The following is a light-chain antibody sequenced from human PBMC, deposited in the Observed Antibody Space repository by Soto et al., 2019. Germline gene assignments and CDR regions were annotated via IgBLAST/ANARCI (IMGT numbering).Light chain of an antibody. V-gene: IGLV1-44*01. CDR1: SSNIGSNT. J-gene: IGLJ1*01. CDR2: SNN. Sequence: QSVLTQPPSASGTPGQRGTLSCFGSSSNIGSNTVNWYQQLPGTAPKLLIYSNNQRPSGVPDRFSGSKSGTSASLAISGLQSDDEADYYCAAWDDSLNGPVFGTGTKVTVL. CDR3: AAWDDSLNGPV.